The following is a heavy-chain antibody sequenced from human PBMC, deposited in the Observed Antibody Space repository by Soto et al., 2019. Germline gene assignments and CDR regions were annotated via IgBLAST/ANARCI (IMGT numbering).Heavy chain of an antibody. D-gene: IGHD4-4*01. CDR1: GFTFSSYA. J-gene: IGHJ6*02. Sequence: QVQLVESGGGVVQPGRSLRLSCAASGFTFSSYAMHWVRQAPGKGLEWVAVISYDGSNKYYADSVKGRFTISRDNSKNTLYLQMNSLRAEDTAVYYCAIDPDYSTSLPHYYYYGMDVWGQGTTVTVSS. CDR3: AIDPDYSTSLPHYYYYGMDV. CDR2: ISYDGSNK. V-gene: IGHV3-30-3*01.